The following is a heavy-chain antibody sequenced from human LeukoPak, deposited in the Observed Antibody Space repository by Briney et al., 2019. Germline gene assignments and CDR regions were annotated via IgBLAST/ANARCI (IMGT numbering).Heavy chain of an antibody. CDR2: FYYSGNT. CDR3: ARHWPGP. CDR1: GGSISSSSYY. Sequence: SETLSLTCTVSGGSISSSSYYWGWIRQPPGKGLEGIGSFYYSGNTYYNPSLQSRVTISVDTSKNQFSLRLSSVTAADTAVSYCARHWPGPWGQGTLVTVSS. J-gene: IGHJ5*02. V-gene: IGHV4-39*01.